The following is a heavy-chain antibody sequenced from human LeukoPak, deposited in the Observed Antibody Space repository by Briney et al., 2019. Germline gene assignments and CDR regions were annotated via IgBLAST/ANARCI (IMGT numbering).Heavy chain of an antibody. Sequence: SETLSLTCTVSGGSISSYYWSWIRQPPGKGLEWIGYIYYSGSTNYNPSLKSRVTISVDTSKNHFSLKLSSVTAADTALYYCASGPETGRWNWFDPWGQGTLVTVSS. D-gene: IGHD3-10*01. CDR1: GGSISSYY. CDR3: ASGPETGRWNWFDP. CDR2: IYYSGST. V-gene: IGHV4-59*12. J-gene: IGHJ5*02.